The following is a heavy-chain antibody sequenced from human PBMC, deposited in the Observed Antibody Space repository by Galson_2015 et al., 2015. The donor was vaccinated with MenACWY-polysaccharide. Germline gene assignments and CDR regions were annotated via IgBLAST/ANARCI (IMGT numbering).Heavy chain of an antibody. CDR2: MNPNSGNT. CDR3: ARGGKYYYDSSGYLNWLDP. J-gene: IGHJ5*02. CDR1: GYSFSSYD. V-gene: IGHV1-8*01. D-gene: IGHD3-22*01. Sequence: SVKVSCKASGYSFSSYDINWVRQTTGQGLEWMGWMNPNSGNTGYAQKFQGRVTMTRSTSISIAYMELSSLRSEDTAVYYCARGGKYYYDSSGYLNWLDPWGQGTLVTVSS.